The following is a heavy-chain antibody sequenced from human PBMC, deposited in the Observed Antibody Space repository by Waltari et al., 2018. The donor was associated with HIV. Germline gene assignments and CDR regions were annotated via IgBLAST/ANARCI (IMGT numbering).Heavy chain of an antibody. V-gene: IGHV3-33*05. Sequence: QVRLVESGGGVVHPWGSLRLSCAESGFTFGKYGRDLVIQAPGMGLECVSVVTDAGSKKYFADAVNGRLSISRDNSYNTLSLQMDSLRVEVTAIYYCVRATPLDSWGQGSLLTVSS. CDR1: GFTFGKYG. CDR2: VTDAGSKK. CDR3: VRATPLDS. J-gene: IGHJ4*02.